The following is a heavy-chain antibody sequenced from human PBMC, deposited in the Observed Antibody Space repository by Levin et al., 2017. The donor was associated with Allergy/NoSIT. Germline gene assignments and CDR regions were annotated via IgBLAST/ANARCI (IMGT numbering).Heavy chain of an antibody. D-gene: IGHD2-2*01. Sequence: SETLSLACTVSGGSVSSGSHHWSWIRQPPGRGLEWIGCIHYSGSTKYNPSLKSRVTISVDTSKNQASLKLSSVTAADTAIYYCARDRVIPATGGNYYYYGMDVWGQGTTVTVSS. CDR2: IHYSGST. CDR3: ARDRVIPATGGNYYYYGMDV. CDR1: GGSVSSGSHH. V-gene: IGHV4-61*01. J-gene: IGHJ6*02.